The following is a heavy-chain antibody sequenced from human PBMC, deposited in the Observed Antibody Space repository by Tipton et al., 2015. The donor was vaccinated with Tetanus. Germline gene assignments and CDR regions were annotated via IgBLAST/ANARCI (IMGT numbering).Heavy chain of an antibody. D-gene: IGHD2-2*01. J-gene: IGHJ6*02. Sequence: SLRLSCAASGFTFSDYGMHWVRQAPGKGLEWVAVLSFDGTDEDYADSVKGRFTISRDNSKNTLFLKMNSLRPEDAAAYYCAKRGARLWSPRHQSSSSLDLCGQATTFSVSS. CDR1: GFTFSDYG. CDR2: LSFDGTDE. CDR3: AKRGARLWSPRHQSSSSLDL. V-gene: IGHV3-30*18.